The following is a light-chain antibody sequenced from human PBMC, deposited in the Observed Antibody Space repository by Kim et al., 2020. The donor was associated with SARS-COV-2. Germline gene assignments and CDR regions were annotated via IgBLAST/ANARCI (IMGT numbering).Light chain of an antibody. CDR3: QTWGTGIQG. V-gene: IGLV4-69*02. CDR2: LNSDGSH. J-gene: IGLJ3*02. Sequence: ASGQLTCILNSGHSHSAMAWHQQKPEKGTRYLMKLNSDGSHSKGDGIPDRFSGSSSGTERYLTISSLQSEDEADYYCQTWGTGIQGFGGGTKLTVL. CDR1: SGHSHSA.